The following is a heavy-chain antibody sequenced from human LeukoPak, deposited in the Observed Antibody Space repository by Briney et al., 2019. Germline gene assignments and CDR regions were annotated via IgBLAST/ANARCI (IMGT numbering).Heavy chain of an antibody. J-gene: IGHJ4*02. CDR3: ARDITATYYFDY. V-gene: IGHV4-39*07. CDR2: IYYSGST. D-gene: IGHD5-18*01. Sequence: SETLSLTCTVSGGSISSSSYYWGWIRQPPGKGLEWIGSIYYSGSTYYNPSLKSRVTISVDTSKNQFSLKLSSVTAADTAVYYCARDITATYYFDYWGQGTLVTASS. CDR1: GGSISSSSYY.